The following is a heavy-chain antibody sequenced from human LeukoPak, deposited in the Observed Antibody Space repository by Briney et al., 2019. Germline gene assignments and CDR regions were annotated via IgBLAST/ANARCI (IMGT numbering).Heavy chain of an antibody. V-gene: IGHV3-64*01. CDR3: ARCPEPPFYDYVWGSYRSVYFDY. D-gene: IGHD3-16*02. Sequence: PGGSLRLSCAASGFTFSSYAMHWVRQAPGKGLEYVSAISSNGGSTYYANSVKGRFTISRDNSKNTLYLQMGSLRAEDMAVYYCARCPEPPFYDYVWGSYRSVYFDYWGQGTLVTVSS. J-gene: IGHJ4*02. CDR1: GFTFSSYA. CDR2: ISSNGGST.